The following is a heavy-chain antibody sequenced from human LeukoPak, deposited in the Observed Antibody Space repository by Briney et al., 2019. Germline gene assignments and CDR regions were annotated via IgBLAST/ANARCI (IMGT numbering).Heavy chain of an antibody. CDR1: GFTFSSYE. CDR2: ISASGGST. V-gene: IGHV3-23*01. D-gene: IGHD1-26*01. J-gene: IGHJ3*02. Sequence: GGSLRLSCAASGFTFSSYEMNWVRQAPGKGLEWVSSISASGGSTNYADSVKGRFTISRDNSKNTLYLQMNSLRAEDAALYYCAKDTVGADDAFDIWGQGTMVTVSS. CDR3: AKDTVGADDAFDI.